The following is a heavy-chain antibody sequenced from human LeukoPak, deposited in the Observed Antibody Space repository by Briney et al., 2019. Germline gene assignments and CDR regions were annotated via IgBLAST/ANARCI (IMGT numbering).Heavy chain of an antibody. CDR3: AREEAARPFYYYYFMDV. D-gene: IGHD6-6*01. CDR1: GVSISSSNSY. V-gene: IGHV4-39*07. J-gene: IGHJ6*03. CDR2: IYYSGST. Sequence: SETLSLTCTVSGVSISSSNSYWGWIRQPPGKGLEWIGSIYYSGSTNYNPSLKSRVTISVDKSKNQFSLKLSSVTAADTAVYYCAREEAARPFYYYYFMDVWGKGTTVTVSS.